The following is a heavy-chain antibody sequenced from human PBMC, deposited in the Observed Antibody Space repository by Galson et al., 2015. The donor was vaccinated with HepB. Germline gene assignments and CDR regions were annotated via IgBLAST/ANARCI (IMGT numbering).Heavy chain of an antibody. D-gene: IGHD3-9*01. J-gene: IGHJ4*02. V-gene: IGHV4-34*01. CDR2: INHSGST. CDR3: ARVRKHDILTGYYNRPFDY. Sequence: SETLSLTCAVYGGSFSGYYWSWIRQPPGKGLEWIGEINHSGSTNYNPSLKSRVTISVDTSKNQFSLKLSSVTAADTAVYYCARVRKHDILTGYYNRPFDYWGQGTLVTVSS. CDR1: GGSFSGYY.